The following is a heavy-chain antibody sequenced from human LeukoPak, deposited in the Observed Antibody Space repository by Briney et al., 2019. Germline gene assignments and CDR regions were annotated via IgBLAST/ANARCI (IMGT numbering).Heavy chain of an antibody. CDR1: GFTDSSNY. CDR2: IYSGGST. J-gene: IGHJ4*02. CDR3: ARERWEFLDY. V-gene: IGHV3-53*01. Sequence: PGGSLRLSCAASGFTDSSNYMSWVRQAPGKGLEWVSVIYSGGSTYYADSVKGRFTISRDNSKNTLYLQMNSLRAEDTAVYYCARERWEFLDYWGQGTLVTVSS. D-gene: IGHD1-26*01.